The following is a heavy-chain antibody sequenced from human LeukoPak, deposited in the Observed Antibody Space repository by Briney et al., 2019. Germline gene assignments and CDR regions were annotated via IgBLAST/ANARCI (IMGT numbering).Heavy chain of an antibody. CDR2: IYYNGDT. J-gene: IGHJ4*02. CDR3: ARVLRAASWRSYDY. D-gene: IGHD5-18*01. CDR1: GGSISSYY. V-gene: IGHV4-59*01. Sequence: SETLSLTCTVSGGSISSYYWSWIRQPPGKGLEWIGYIYYNGDTNYNPSLKSRVIISIDTSSNQFSLRLNSMTAADTAVYYCARVLRAASWRSYDYWGQGSLVTVSS.